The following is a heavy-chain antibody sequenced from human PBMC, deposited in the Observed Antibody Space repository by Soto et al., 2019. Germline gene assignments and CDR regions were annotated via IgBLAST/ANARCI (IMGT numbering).Heavy chain of an antibody. J-gene: IGHJ3*01. D-gene: IGHD3-22*01. CDR2: ISWNSGII. CDR3: TKDTHSPSGYFEAFDV. Sequence: DAQLVESGGGLVQPGKSLRISCVASGFTFDDHTMHWVRQAPGRGLEWVSCISWNSGIIGYAESVKGRFTISRDNAKNSLYLRMDSLRPEDTAVYYCTKDTHSPSGYFEAFDVWGQGTKVTVSS. V-gene: IGHV3-9*01. CDR1: GFTFDDHT.